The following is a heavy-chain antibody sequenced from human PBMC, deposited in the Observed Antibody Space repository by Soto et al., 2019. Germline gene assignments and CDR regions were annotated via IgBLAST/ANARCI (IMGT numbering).Heavy chain of an antibody. D-gene: IGHD4-17*01. CDR1: GFTFSSYA. CDR3: AKDNLDYGDYNWFDP. V-gene: IGHV3-23*01. J-gene: IGHJ5*02. CDR2: ISGSGGST. Sequence: GGSLRLACAASGFTFSSYAMSWFRQAPGKGLEWVSAISGSGGSTYYADSVKGRFTISRDNSKNTLYLQMNSLRAEDTAVYYCAKDNLDYGDYNWFDPWGQGTLVTVSS.